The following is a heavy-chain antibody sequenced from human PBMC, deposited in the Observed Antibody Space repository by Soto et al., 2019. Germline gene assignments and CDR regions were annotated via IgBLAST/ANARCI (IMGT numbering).Heavy chain of an antibody. CDR1: GYSFTAYN. J-gene: IGHJ5*02. V-gene: IGHV1-3*01. CDR3: ARVAPSGGSVPRFDP. D-gene: IGHD3-10*01. Sequence: QVQLVRSGAEVKEPGASVRLSCKAFGYSFTAYNIHWVRQAPGQGLEWMGWINAGNGNTRSSRKFQGRVIITRDTSATTAYLEVDSLRSEDTAIYYCARVAPSGGSVPRFDPWGQGTLLTVSS. CDR2: INAGNGNT.